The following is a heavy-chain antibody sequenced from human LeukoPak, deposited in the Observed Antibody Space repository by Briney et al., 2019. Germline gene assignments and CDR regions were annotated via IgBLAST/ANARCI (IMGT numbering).Heavy chain of an antibody. Sequence: PSETLSLTCTVSGGSISSSSYYWGWIRQPPGKGLEWIGSIYYSGSTYYNPSLKSRVTISVDTSKNQFSLKLSPVTAADTAVYYCAREESDGDYVHGWYFDLWGRGTLVTVSS. J-gene: IGHJ2*01. D-gene: IGHD4-17*01. V-gene: IGHV4-39*07. CDR1: GGSISSSSYY. CDR3: AREESDGDYVHGWYFDL. CDR2: IYYSGST.